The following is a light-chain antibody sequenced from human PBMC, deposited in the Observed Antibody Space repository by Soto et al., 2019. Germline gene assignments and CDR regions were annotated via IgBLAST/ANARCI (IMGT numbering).Light chain of an antibody. V-gene: IGLV1-44*01. CDR2: SNN. CDR3: AAWDDSLNVVV. J-gene: IGLJ2*01. CDR1: SSNIGSNT. Sequence: QSVLTQPPSASGTPEQRVTISCSGSSSNIGSNTVNWYQQLPGTAPKLHIYSNNQRPSGVPDRVSGSKSGTSASLAISGLQYEDEADYYCAAWDDSLNVVVFGGGTKVTVL.